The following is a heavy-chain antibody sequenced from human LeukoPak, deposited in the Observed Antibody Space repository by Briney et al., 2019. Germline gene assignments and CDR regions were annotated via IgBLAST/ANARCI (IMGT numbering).Heavy chain of an antibody. V-gene: IGHV4-39*07. CDR1: GGSISSGSYY. D-gene: IGHD3-3*01. J-gene: IGHJ5*02. Sequence: PSETLSLTCTVSGGSISSGSYYWSWIRQPPGKGLEWIGSIYHSGSTYYNPSLKSRVTISVDTSKNQFSLKLSSVTAADTAVYYCSRDVERITIFGVVSHEGFDPWGQGTLVTVSS. CDR2: IYHSGST. CDR3: SRDVERITIFGVVSHEGFDP.